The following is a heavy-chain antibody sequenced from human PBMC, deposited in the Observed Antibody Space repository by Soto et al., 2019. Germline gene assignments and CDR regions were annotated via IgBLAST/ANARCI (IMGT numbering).Heavy chain of an antibody. CDR3: ARSIVVVTALDY. CDR2: INAGNGNT. D-gene: IGHD2-21*02. V-gene: IGHV1-3*01. J-gene: IGHJ4*02. Sequence: ASWRVSCKAAGYTFTSYAMHWVRQAPGQRLEWMGWINAGNGNTKYSQKFQGRVTITRDTSASTAYTELSSLRSEDTAVYYCARSIVVVTALDYWRQGTLVTVSS. CDR1: GYTFTSYA.